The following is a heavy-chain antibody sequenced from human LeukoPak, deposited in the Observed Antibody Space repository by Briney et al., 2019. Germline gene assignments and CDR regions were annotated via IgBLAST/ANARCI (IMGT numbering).Heavy chain of an antibody. Sequence: GGSLRLSCAASGFTFSLYWMTWVRQSPGKGLEWVADINPDGSQKYSVDSVKGRFTISRDNAKNSLFLQMNSLRAEDTAVYYCARAGSGRSPDWFDPWGQGTLVTVSS. J-gene: IGHJ5*02. CDR1: GFTFSLYW. CDR2: INPDGSQK. V-gene: IGHV3-7*01. CDR3: ARAGSGRSPDWFDP. D-gene: IGHD1-26*01.